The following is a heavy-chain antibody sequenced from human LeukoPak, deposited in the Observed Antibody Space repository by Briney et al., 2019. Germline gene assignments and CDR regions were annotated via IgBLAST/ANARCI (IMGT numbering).Heavy chain of an antibody. J-gene: IGHJ4*02. CDR2: IYSGGST. D-gene: IGHD1-26*01. CDR1: GFTFSNAW. V-gene: IGHV3-66*01. CDR3: ARGSGSLDY. Sequence: PGGSLRLSCAASGFTFSNAWMSWVRQAPGKGLEWVSVIYSGGSTYYADSVKGRFTISRDNSKNTLYLQMNSLRAEDTAVYYCARGSGSLDYWGQGTLVTVSS.